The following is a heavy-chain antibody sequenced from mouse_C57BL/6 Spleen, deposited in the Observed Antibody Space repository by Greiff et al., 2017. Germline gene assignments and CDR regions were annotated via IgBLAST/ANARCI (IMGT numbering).Heavy chain of an antibody. CDR2: IYPGSGST. CDR1: GYTFTSYW. CDR3: AREYYGSSNLDY. D-gene: IGHD1-1*01. J-gene: IGHJ2*01. V-gene: IGHV1-55*01. Sequence: QVQLQQPGAELVKPGASVKMSCKASGYTFTSYWITWVKQRPGQGLEWIGDIYPGSGSTNYNEKFKSKATLTVDTSSSTAYMQLSSLTSEDSAVYYCAREYYGSSNLDYWGQGTTLTVSS.